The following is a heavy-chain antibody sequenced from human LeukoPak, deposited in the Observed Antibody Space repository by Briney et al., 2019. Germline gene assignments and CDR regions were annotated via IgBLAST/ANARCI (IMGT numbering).Heavy chain of an antibody. Sequence: SQTLSLTCAISGDSVSSNSAAWNWIRQSPSRGLEWLGRTYYRSKWYNDYAVSVKSRITINPDTSKNQFSLQLNSVTPEDTAVYYCARGRYCSSTSCYEYYFGYWGQGTLVTVSS. CDR1: GDSVSSNSAA. D-gene: IGHD2-2*01. CDR2: TYYRSKWYN. CDR3: ARGRYCSSTSCYEYYFGY. V-gene: IGHV6-1*01. J-gene: IGHJ4*02.